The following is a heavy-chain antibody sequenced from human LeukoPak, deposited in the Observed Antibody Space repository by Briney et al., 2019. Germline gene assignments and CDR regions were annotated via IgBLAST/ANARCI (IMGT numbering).Heavy chain of an antibody. V-gene: IGHV3-64D*06. CDR1: GFTFSTLP. CDR2: RSSNGGST. D-gene: IGHD6-25*01. J-gene: IGHJ4*02. Sequence: GGSLRLSCSASGFTFSTLPMHWVRQAPGKGLEYVSGRSSNGGSTYYADSVKGRFTISRDNSKNTPYLQMSSLRPEDTAVYYCVNQISGWVYWGQGTLVTVSS. CDR3: VNQISGWVY.